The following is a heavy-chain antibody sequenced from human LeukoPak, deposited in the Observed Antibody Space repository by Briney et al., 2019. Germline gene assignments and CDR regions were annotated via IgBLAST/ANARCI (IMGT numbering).Heavy chain of an antibody. CDR3: GNNVREADWYYYYMDV. J-gene: IGHJ6*03. V-gene: IGHV3-21*01. D-gene: IGHD3-9*01. CDR1: GFTFSSYS. Sequence: GGSLRLSCAASGFTFSSYSMNWVRQAPGKGLEGVSSISSSSSYIYYADSVKGRFTISRDNAKNSLYLQMNSLRAEDQAVYYCGNNVREADWYYYYMDVWGKGTTVTVSS. CDR2: ISSSSSYI.